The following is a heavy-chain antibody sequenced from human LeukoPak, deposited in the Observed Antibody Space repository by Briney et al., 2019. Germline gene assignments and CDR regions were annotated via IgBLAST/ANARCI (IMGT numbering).Heavy chain of an antibody. D-gene: IGHD5/OR15-5a*01. CDR1: GFTVSSNY. CDR2: IYSGGST. V-gene: IGHV3-53*01. Sequence: GGSLRLSCAASGFTVSSNYMSWVRQAPGKGLEWVSVIYSGGSTYYADSVKGRFTISRDNSKNTPYLQMNSLRAEDTAVYYCARESSLSFDYWGQGTLVTVSS. J-gene: IGHJ4*02. CDR3: ARESSLSFDY.